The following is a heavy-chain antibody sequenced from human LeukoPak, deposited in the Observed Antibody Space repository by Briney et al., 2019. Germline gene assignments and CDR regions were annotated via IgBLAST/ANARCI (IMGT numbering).Heavy chain of an antibody. J-gene: IGHJ5*02. Sequence: PSETLSLTCTVSGGSISSYYWSWTRQPPGKGLEWIGYIYYSGSTNYNPSLKSRVTISVDTSKNQFSLKLSFVTAADTAVYYCARVYSSGWYGGSRFDPWGQGTLVTVSS. CDR1: GGSISSYY. V-gene: IGHV4-59*01. D-gene: IGHD6-19*01. CDR3: ARVYSSGWYGGSRFDP. CDR2: IYYSGST.